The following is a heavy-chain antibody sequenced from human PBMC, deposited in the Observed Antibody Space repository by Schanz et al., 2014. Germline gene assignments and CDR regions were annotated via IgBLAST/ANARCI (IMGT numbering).Heavy chain of an antibody. CDR3: VSQTGSPNY. J-gene: IGHJ4*02. CDR1: GFTFSAYA. CDR2: ISYDGSKK. Sequence: VQLLESGGGLVQPGGSLRLSCAASGFTFSAYAMTWVRQIPGKGLEWVGVISYDGSKKSYADSVKGRFTISRDNSKNTVHLQMNSLRAEDTAVYFCVSQTGSPNYWGQGTLVTVSS. D-gene: IGHD6-13*01. V-gene: IGHV3-30*03.